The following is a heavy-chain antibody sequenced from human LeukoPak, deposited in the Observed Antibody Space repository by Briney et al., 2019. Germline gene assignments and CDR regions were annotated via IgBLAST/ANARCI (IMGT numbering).Heavy chain of an antibody. CDR3: ARDGGRRDGYNYGY. CDR2: IKQDGSEK. D-gene: IGHD5-24*01. J-gene: IGHJ4*02. V-gene: IGHV3-7*01. CDR1: GFTFSSYW. Sequence: GGSLRLSCAASGFTFSSYWMSWVRQAPGKGLEWVANIKQDGSEKYYVDSVKGRFTISRDNAKNSLYLQMNSLRAEDTAVYYCARDGGRRDGYNYGYWGQGPLVTVSS.